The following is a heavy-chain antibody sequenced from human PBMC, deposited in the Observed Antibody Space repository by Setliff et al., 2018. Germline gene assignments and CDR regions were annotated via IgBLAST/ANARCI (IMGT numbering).Heavy chain of an antibody. CDR1: GESFSNNY. D-gene: IGHD5-12*01. V-gene: IGHV4-34*01. Sequence: PSETLSLTCSVYGESFSNNYWSWIRQPPGKGLEWIGESSHSGSTSYSPSLKSRLTMSADTSKNQFSLNLTSVTAADTAVYYCARDVPRETYTGGFYHFDPWGQGTLVTVSS. CDR2: SSHSGST. CDR3: ARDVPRETYTGGFYHFDP. J-gene: IGHJ5*02.